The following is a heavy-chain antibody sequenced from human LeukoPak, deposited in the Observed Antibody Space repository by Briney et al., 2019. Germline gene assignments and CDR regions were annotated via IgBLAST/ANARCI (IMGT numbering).Heavy chain of an antibody. D-gene: IGHD3-10*01. Sequence: ASVKVSCKASGYDFTKYAVQWVRQAPGQRLEWMGGIIPIFGAANYAQKFQGRVTITADESTNTAYMELSSLRSEDTAVYYCARDPMVRGVIDDYWGQGTLVTVSS. CDR2: IIPIFGAA. V-gene: IGHV1-69*13. CDR1: GYDFTKYA. J-gene: IGHJ4*02. CDR3: ARDPMVRGVIDDY.